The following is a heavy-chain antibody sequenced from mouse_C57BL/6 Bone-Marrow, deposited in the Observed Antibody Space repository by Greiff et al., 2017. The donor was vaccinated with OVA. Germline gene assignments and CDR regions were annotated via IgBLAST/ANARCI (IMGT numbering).Heavy chain of an antibody. D-gene: IGHD1-1*01. V-gene: IGHV1-26*01. Sequence: EVQLQQSGPELVKPGASVKISCKASGYTFTDYYMNWVKQSHGKSLEWIGDINPNNGGTSYNQKFKGKATLTVDKSSSTAYMELRSLTSEDSAVYYCARDYGRDYWGQGTTLTVSS. CDR1: GYTFTDYY. CDR2: INPNNGGT. CDR3: ARDYGRDY. J-gene: IGHJ2*01.